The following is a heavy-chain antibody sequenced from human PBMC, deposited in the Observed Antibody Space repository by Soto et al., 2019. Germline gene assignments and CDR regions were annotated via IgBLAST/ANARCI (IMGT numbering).Heavy chain of an antibody. J-gene: IGHJ3*02. CDR3: AHSEWFGEHGAFYI. V-gene: IGHV2-5*02. CDR2: IYWDDDK. D-gene: IGHD3-10*01. CDR1: GFSLSTSGVG. Sequence: QITLKESGPTLVKPTQTLTLTCTFSGFSLSTSGVGVGWSRQPPGNALEWLALIYWDDDKRYSPSLKSRLTITKETSKHQVGLTMTNMDPVDTATYYCAHSEWFGEHGAFYIWGQGTMVTVAS.